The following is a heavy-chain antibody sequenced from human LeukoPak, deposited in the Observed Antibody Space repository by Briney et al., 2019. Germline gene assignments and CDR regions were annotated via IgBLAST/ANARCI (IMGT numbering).Heavy chain of an antibody. J-gene: IGHJ4*02. CDR3: ARHADSGTYPLDY. CDR1: GGSTSSYS. CDR2: NSYSGST. Sequence: SETLSPTCTVSGGSTSSYSWSWIRQPPGKGLEWIGYNSYSGSTNYNPSLKSRVTISVDTSKNQFPLKLTSVTAADTAVYYCARHADSGTYPLDYWGQGTLVTVSS. D-gene: IGHD1-26*01. V-gene: IGHV4-59*08.